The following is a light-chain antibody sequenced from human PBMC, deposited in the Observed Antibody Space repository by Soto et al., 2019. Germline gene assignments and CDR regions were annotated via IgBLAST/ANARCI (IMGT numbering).Light chain of an antibody. Sequence: DIQITQSPSSLSASVGDRVTITCRASQSISSYLNWYQQKPGKAPKLLIYAASSLQSGVPSRFSGSGSGADFTLTISSLQPVDFATYYCQESYSTPPTFGQGTKVEIK. V-gene: IGKV1-39*01. CDR3: QESYSTPPT. J-gene: IGKJ1*01. CDR1: QSISSY. CDR2: AAS.